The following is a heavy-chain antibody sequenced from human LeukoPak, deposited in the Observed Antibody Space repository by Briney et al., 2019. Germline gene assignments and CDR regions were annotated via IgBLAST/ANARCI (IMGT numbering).Heavy chain of an antibody. CDR1: GFTFSSYS. V-gene: IGHV3-21*01. CDR3: ARGYCSSTSCYDYYMDV. J-gene: IGHJ6*03. CDR2: ISSSSSYI. Sequence: GGSLRLSCAASGFTFSSYSMNWVRQAPGKGLEWVSSISSSSSYIYYADSVKGRFTISRDNAKNSLYLQMNSLRAEDTAVYYCARGYCSSTSCYDYYMDVWGKGTTVTVSS. D-gene: IGHD2-2*01.